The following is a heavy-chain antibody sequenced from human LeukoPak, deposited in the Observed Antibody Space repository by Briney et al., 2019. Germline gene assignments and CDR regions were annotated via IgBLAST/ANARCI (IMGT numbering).Heavy chain of an antibody. Sequence: PGGSLRLSCAASGFTFSSYGMHWVRQAPGKGLEWVAVISYDGSNKYYADSVKGRFTISRDNSKNALYLQMNSLRAEDTAVYYCAKDQEDYYYGMDVWGQGTTVTVSS. J-gene: IGHJ6*02. CDR2: ISYDGSNK. CDR1: GFTFSSYG. V-gene: IGHV3-30*18. CDR3: AKDQEDYYYGMDV.